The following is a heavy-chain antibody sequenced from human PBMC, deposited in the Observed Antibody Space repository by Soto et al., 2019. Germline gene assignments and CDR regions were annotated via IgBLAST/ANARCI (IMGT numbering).Heavy chain of an antibody. V-gene: IGHV1-3*04. CDR1: RYTLTSYA. CDR2: INTRNGNT. J-gene: IGHJ6*02. D-gene: IGHD2-15*01. Sequence: ASVKVSCKASRYTLTSYAMHWVRQAPGQRLEWRGWINTRNGNTKYSQKFQGRVTITRDSSASTANMELSGLRSEDTAVYYCARGGYCSGGSSPEYYGMDVWGQGTTVTVSS. CDR3: ARGGYCSGGSSPEYYGMDV.